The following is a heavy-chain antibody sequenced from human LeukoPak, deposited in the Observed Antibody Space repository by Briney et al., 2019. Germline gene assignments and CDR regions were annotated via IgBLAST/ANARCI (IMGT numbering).Heavy chain of an antibody. CDR1: GGSISSYY. J-gene: IGHJ3*02. D-gene: IGHD3-22*01. V-gene: IGHV4-59*01. CDR3: ARLMYYYDSSGSGRAFDI. Sequence: SETLSLTCTVSGGSISSYYWSWIRQPPGKGLEWIGYIYYSGSTNYNPSLKSRVTISVDTSKNQFSLKLSSVTAADTAVYYCARLMYYYDSSGSGRAFDIWGQGTMVTVSS. CDR2: IYYSGST.